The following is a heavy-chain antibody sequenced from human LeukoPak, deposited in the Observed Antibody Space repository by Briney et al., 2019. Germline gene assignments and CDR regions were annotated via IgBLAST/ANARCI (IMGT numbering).Heavy chain of an antibody. V-gene: IGHV3-21*01. Sequence: GGSLRLSCAASGFTFSSYWMSWGRQAPGKGLEWVSSISSSSSYIYYADSVKGRFTISRDNAKNSLYLQMNSLRAEDTAVYYCARDPGASSGWYRGGDAFDIWGQGTMVTVSS. CDR1: GFTFSSYW. CDR3: ARDPGASSGWYRGGDAFDI. CDR2: ISSSSSYI. D-gene: IGHD6-19*01. J-gene: IGHJ3*02.